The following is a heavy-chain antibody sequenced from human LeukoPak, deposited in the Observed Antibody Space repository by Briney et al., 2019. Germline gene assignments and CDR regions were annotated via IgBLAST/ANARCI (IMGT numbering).Heavy chain of an antibody. Sequence: SETLSLTCTVSGGSISSHYWSWIRQPPGKGLEWIGYIYYSGSTNYNPSLKSRVTISVDTSKNQFSLKLSSVTAADTAVYYCARHGSGWYRGVFDYWGQGTLVTVSS. D-gene: IGHD6-19*01. CDR3: ARHGSGWYRGVFDY. CDR1: GGSISSHY. CDR2: IYYSGST. V-gene: IGHV4-59*08. J-gene: IGHJ4*02.